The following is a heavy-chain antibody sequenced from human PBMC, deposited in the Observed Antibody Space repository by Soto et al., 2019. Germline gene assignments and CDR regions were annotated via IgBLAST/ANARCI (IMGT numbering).Heavy chain of an antibody. J-gene: IGHJ4*02. Sequence: VQLVQSGAEVKKPGASVKVPCTASGYTFTSYGISWVRQAPGQGLEWMGWISAYNGNTNYAQKLQGRVNMTTDPSTNTAYMELRSLTSDDTAVYYCARDVVVAATRVDYWGQGTLVTVSS. CDR2: ISAYNGNT. V-gene: IGHV1-18*01. CDR3: ARDVVVAATRVDY. CDR1: GYTFTSYG. D-gene: IGHD2-15*01.